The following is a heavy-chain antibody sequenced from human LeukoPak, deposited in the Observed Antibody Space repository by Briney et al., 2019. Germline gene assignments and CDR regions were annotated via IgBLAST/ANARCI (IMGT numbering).Heavy chain of an antibody. J-gene: IGHJ5*02. Sequence: PGGSLRLSCEASGFTVSSNYMSWVRQAPGKGLEWVSVIYSGGSTYYADSVKGRFTISRDNSKNTLSLQMTSLRGEGTAVYYCARGHLGYSSSGWFDPWGQGTLVTVSS. CDR2: IYSGGST. V-gene: IGHV3-66*01. CDR1: GFTVSSNY. CDR3: ARGHLGYSSSGWFDP. D-gene: IGHD6-6*01.